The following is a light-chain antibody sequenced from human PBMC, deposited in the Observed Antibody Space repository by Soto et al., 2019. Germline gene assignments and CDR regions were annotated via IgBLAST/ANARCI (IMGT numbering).Light chain of an antibody. Sequence: EILMTQSPATLSVSPGERAALSCRSSQSVKTNLAWYQQKPGQAPRLLIYGAPTRATGIPARFSGSGSGTEFTLTISSLQSEDFAVYYCQQYNNWPPITFGQGTRLEIK. CDR2: GAP. CDR1: QSVKTN. CDR3: QQYNNWPPIT. V-gene: IGKV3-15*01. J-gene: IGKJ5*01.